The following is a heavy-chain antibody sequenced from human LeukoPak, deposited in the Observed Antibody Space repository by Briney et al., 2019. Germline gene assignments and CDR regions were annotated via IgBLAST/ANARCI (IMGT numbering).Heavy chain of an antibody. D-gene: IGHD3-22*01. CDR3: AKDEDYDSSGSDY. CDR2: ISYDGSNK. Sequence: PGGSLRLSCAASGFTFSSYGMHWVRQAPGKGLEWVAVISYDGSNKYYADSVKGRFTISRDNSKNTLYLQMNSLRAEDTAVYYCAKDEDYDSSGSDYWGQGTLVTVSS. CDR1: GFTFSSYG. V-gene: IGHV3-30*18. J-gene: IGHJ4*02.